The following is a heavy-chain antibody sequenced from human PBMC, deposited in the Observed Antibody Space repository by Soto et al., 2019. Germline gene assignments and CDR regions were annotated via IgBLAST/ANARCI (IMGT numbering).Heavy chain of an antibody. J-gene: IGHJ4*02. CDR3: ATGPTGLKYCSGGSCYYFDY. Sequence: SVKASCKVSGYTPAELSRHWVRQAPGKGLEWMGGFDPEDGETIYAQKFQGRVTMTEDTSTDTAYMELSSLRSEDTAVYYCATGPTGLKYCSGGSCYYFDYWGQGTLVTVSS. D-gene: IGHD2-15*01. CDR1: GYTPAELS. CDR2: FDPEDGET. V-gene: IGHV1-24*01.